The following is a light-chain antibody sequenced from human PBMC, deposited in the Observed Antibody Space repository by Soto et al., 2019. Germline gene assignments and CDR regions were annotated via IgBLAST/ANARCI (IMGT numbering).Light chain of an antibody. CDR2: GAS. V-gene: IGKV3-11*01. J-gene: IGKJ4*01. Sequence: EITLTQSPGPLSLSPGERATLSCWASQSVSDYLAWYQQKAGQPPRVLIYGASNRATDIPARFSGSGSGTDFTLTISRLEPEDSAVYYCQQRSKLPRTFGGGTRVEIK. CDR1: QSVSDY. CDR3: QQRSKLPRT.